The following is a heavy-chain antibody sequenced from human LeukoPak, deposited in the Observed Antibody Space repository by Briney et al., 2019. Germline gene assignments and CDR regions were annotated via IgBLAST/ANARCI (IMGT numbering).Heavy chain of an antibody. J-gene: IGHJ6*03. V-gene: IGHV3-11*01. D-gene: IGHD3-10*01. CDR2: ISSSGSTI. CDR1: GCTFSDYY. CDR3: ARETTMVREAYYYYMDV. Sequence: GGSLRLSCAASGCTFSDYYMSWIRQAPGKGLEWVSYISSSGSTIYYADSVKGRFTISRDNAKNSLYLQMNSLRAEDTAVYYCARETTMVREAYYYYMDVWGKGTTVTISS.